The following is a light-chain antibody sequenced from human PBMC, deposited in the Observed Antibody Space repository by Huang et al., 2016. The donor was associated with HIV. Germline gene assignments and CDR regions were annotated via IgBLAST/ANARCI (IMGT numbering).Light chain of an antibody. Sequence: EIVMTQSPATLSVSPGDRATLSCRASQSVSSNLAWYQQKPGQAPRLLLYGASTRATGIPARFSGSGSGTEFTLTISSLQSEDFAVYYRHQYNNWPPWTFGQGTKVEIK. V-gene: IGKV3-15*01. J-gene: IGKJ1*01. CDR1: QSVSSN. CDR2: GAS. CDR3: HQYNNWPPWT.